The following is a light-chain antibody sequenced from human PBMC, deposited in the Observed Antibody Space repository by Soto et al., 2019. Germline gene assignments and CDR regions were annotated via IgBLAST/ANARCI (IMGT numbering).Light chain of an antibody. CDR1: SSNIGTNY. V-gene: IGLV1-47*02. Sequence: QSVLTQPPSASGTPGQRVSISCSGSSSNIGTNYVYWYQKLPGAAPKLLIYYINERPSGVPDRFSGSKSGTSASLAISGLRSEDEADYYCATWDDSLSGVVFGGGTKLTVL. CDR2: YIN. CDR3: ATWDDSLSGVV. J-gene: IGLJ2*01.